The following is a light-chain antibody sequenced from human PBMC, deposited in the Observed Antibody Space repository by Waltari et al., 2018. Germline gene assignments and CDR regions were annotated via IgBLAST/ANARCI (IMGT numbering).Light chain of an antibody. J-gene: IGKJ2*01. Sequence: VVMTQSPLSLPVTLGQPASISCRSSESLLFSDGNTYLNWFHQRPGQSPRRLMYKVSNRDSGVPDRFSGSGSDTVFTLKISRVEAEDVGVYYCMQGTHWPVYTFGQGTRLEIK. V-gene: IGKV2-30*01. CDR3: MQGTHWPVYT. CDR1: ESLLFSDGNTY. CDR2: KVS.